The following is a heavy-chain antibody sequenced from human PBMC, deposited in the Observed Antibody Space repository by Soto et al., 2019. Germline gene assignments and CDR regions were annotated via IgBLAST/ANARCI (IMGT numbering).Heavy chain of an antibody. CDR1: GYSFTSYW. J-gene: IGHJ3*02. D-gene: IGHD3-22*01. CDR2: IDPSVSYT. V-gene: IGHV5-10-1*01. Sequence: GSLKISCKGSGYSFTSYWISWVRQMPGKGLEWMGRIDPSVSYTNYSPSFQGHVTISADKSISTAYLQWSSLKASDTAMYYCARPGYYDSSGYYYRPDIWGQGTMVTVSS. CDR3: ARPGYYDSSGYYYRPDI.